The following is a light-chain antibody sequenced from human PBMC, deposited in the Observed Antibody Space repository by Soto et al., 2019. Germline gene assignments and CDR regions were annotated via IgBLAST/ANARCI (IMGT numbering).Light chain of an antibody. CDR2: ATS. CDR1: QSVSSS. V-gene: IGKV3-15*01. CDR3: QQYNNWPLT. Sequence: EIVLTQSPGTLSLSPGERATLSCRASQSVSSSYLAWYQQKPGQAPRLLICATSTRATGIPARFSGSGSGTEFTLTISSLQSEDFAVYYCQQYNNWPLTFGGGTKVDIK. J-gene: IGKJ4*01.